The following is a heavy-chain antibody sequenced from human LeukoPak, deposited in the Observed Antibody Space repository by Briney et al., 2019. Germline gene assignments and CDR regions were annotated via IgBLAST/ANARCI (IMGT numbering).Heavy chain of an antibody. V-gene: IGHV3-48*04. CDR2: ISTSSSTI. J-gene: IGHJ6*03. CDR3: ARVPSGYTLGYGYYYYYMDV. D-gene: IGHD5-18*01. CDR1: GFTFSSYG. Sequence: GGSLRLSCAVSGFTFSSYGMTWVRQAPGKGLEWVSYISTSSSTIYHADSVKGRFTISRDNAKNALYLQMNSLRAEDTAVYYCARVPSGYTLGYGYYYYYMDVWGKGTTVTVSS.